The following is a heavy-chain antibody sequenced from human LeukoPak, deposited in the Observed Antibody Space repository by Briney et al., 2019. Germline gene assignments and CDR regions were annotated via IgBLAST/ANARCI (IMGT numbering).Heavy chain of an antibody. CDR3: ARGVEPLSANTLAY. D-gene: IGHD1-14*01. CDR1: GFTVITNY. V-gene: IGHV3-53*01. CDR2: LYSDGNT. Sequence: GGSLRLSCAASGFTVITNYMTWVRQAPGKGLEWVSVLYSDGNTKYADSVQGRFTISRDNSKNTLYLEMNSLSPDDTAVYYCARGVEPLSANTLAYWGQGTLVTVSS. J-gene: IGHJ4*02.